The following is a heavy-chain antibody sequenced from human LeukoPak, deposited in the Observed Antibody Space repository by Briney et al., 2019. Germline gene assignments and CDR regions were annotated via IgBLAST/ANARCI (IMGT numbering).Heavy chain of an antibody. CDR1: GFTFSSYE. V-gene: IGHV3-48*03. Sequence: GGSLRLSCAASGFTFSSYEMNWVRQAPGRGLEWVSYISSSGSTIYYADSVKGRFTISRDNAKNSLFLQMNSLRAEDTAVYYCARVLRYCSGGNCYSGGLGYMDVWGKGTTVTISS. CDR3: ARVLRYCSGGNCYSGGLGYMDV. CDR2: ISSSGSTI. J-gene: IGHJ6*03. D-gene: IGHD2-15*01.